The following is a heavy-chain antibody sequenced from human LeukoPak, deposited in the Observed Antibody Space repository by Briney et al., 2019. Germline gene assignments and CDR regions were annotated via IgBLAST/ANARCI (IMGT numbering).Heavy chain of an antibody. V-gene: IGHV3-23*01. D-gene: IGHD6-19*01. CDR3: ARTGYSSGWYTDY. CDR1: GFTFRSYA. Sequence: GGSLRLSCAASGFTFRSYAMSWVRQAPGKGLEWVSATSGGGGRPYYADSVKDRFTVSRDDSKSTLYLQMNSLRAEDTAVYYCARTGYSSGWYTDYWGQGTLVTVSS. CDR2: TSGGGGRP. J-gene: IGHJ4*02.